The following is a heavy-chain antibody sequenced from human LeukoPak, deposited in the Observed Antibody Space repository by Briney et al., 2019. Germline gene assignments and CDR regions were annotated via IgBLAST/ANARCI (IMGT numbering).Heavy chain of an antibody. V-gene: IGHV4-4*07. CDR1: GGSISSYY. Sequence: SETLSLTCTVSGGSISSYYWSWIRQPAGKGLEWIGCVYTSGSTNYNPSLKSRVTMSVDTSKNQFSLKLSSVTAADTAVYYCAKDYYASGSPRWGQGTLVTVSS. J-gene: IGHJ4*02. D-gene: IGHD3-10*01. CDR3: AKDYYASGSPR. CDR2: VYTSGST.